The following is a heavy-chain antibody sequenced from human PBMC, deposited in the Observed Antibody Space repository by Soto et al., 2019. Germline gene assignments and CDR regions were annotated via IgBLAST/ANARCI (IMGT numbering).Heavy chain of an antibody. Sequence: EVQLVESGGALVQPGGSLRLSCTASGFTFNNYWMNWVRQAPGKGLEWVANIKKDGSETYYLDSVKGRFSISRDNAKNSLYLQTSSLRDEDTAMYYCAGGTGWVIDYWGQGTLVTVS. CDR1: GFTFNNYW. CDR3: AGGTGWVIDY. D-gene: IGHD6-19*01. CDR2: IKKDGSET. V-gene: IGHV3-7*04. J-gene: IGHJ4*02.